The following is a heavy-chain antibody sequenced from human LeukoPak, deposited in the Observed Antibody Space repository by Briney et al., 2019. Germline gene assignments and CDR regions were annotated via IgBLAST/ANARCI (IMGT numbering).Heavy chain of an antibody. D-gene: IGHD2-15*01. CDR2: INPNSGGT. Sequence: ASVKVSCKASGYTFTSYGISWVRQAPGQGLEWMGWINPNSGGTNYAQKFQGRVTMTRDTSISTAYMELSRLRSDDTAVYYCARGDDIVVVVAATYAFDIWGQGTMVTVSS. J-gene: IGHJ3*02. CDR3: ARGDDIVVVVAATYAFDI. V-gene: IGHV1-2*02. CDR1: GYTFTSYG.